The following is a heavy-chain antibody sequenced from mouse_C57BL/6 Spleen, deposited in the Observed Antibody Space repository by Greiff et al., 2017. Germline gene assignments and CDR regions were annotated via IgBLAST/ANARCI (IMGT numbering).Heavy chain of an antibody. J-gene: IGHJ4*01. V-gene: IGHV1-69*01. CDR3: ARSASSGTGMDY. Sequence: QVQLQQSGAELVMPGASVKLSCKASGYTFTSYWMHWVKQRPGQGLEWIGEIDPSDSYTNYNQKFKGKSTLTVDKSSSTAYMQLSSLTSEDSAVYYCARSASSGTGMDYWGQGTSVTVSS. D-gene: IGHD3-2*02. CDR2: IDPSDSYT. CDR1: GYTFTSYW.